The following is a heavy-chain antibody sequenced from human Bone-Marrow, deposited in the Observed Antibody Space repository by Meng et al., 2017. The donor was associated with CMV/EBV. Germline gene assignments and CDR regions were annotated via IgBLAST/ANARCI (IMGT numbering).Heavy chain of an antibody. D-gene: IGHD2/OR15-2a*01. CDR3: ARVTEYGGNCFDS. CDR1: GTSISTSNW. J-gene: IGHJ4*02. Sequence: VSGTSISTSNWWSWVRQPPGKGLEWIGEVYHSGYTNYNPSLKSRVTMSVDRSKNQFSLKLNSVTAADTAVYYCARVTEYGGNCFDSWGQGTLVTVSS. CDR2: VYHSGYT. V-gene: IGHV4-4*02.